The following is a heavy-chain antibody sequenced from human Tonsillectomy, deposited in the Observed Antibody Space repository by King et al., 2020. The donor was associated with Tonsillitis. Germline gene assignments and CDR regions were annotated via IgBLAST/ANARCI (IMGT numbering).Heavy chain of an antibody. CDR3: ARAGRGHCSGGSCYRWFDP. CDR2: INHSGST. V-gene: IGHV4-34*01. D-gene: IGHD2-15*01. J-gene: IGHJ5*02. Sequence: HVQLQQWGAGLLKPSETLSLTFAVYGGSFSGYYWSWIRQSPGKGLEWIGEINHSGSTNYNPSLKSRVTISVDTSKNQFSLKLSSVTAADTAVYYCARAGRGHCSGGSCYRWFDPWGQGTLVIVSS. CDR1: GGSFSGYY.